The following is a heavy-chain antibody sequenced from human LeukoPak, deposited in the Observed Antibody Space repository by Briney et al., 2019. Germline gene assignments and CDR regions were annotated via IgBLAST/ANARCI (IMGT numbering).Heavy chain of an antibody. Sequence: KPGGSLRLSCAASGFTFSSYSMNWVRQAPGKGLEWVSSISSSSSYIYYADSVKGRFTISRDNAKNSLYLQMNSLRAEDSAMYYCVRESGSGWYYFDYWGQGTLVTVSS. D-gene: IGHD6-19*01. CDR1: GFTFSSYS. J-gene: IGHJ4*02. CDR2: ISSSSSYI. CDR3: VRESGSGWYYFDY. V-gene: IGHV3-21*01.